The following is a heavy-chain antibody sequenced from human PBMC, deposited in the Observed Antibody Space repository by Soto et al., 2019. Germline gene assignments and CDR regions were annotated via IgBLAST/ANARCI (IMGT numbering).Heavy chain of an antibody. D-gene: IGHD3-22*01. J-gene: IGHJ6*02. CDR3: ARERLSYYYGMDV. Sequence: ASVKVSCKASGYTFTGYYMHWVRQAPGQGLEWMGWINPNSGGTNYAQKFQGWVTMTRDTSISTAYMELSRLRSDDTAVYYCARERLSYYYGMDVWGQGTTVTVSS. CDR1: GYTFTGYY. CDR2: INPNSGGT. V-gene: IGHV1-2*04.